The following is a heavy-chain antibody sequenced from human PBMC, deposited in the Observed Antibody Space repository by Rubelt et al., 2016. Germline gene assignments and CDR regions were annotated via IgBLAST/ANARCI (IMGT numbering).Heavy chain of an antibody. CDR3: AKDWSSGSYQYIDH. D-gene: IGHD1-26*01. J-gene: IGHJ4*02. V-gene: IGHV3-21*01. CDR1: GFPFSSTT. CDR2: FSGNSANI. Sequence: RLSCAASGFPFSSTTMHWVRQGPGKGLEWVSSFSGNSANIYYADSVRGRFTLSSDNARNSLYLQMNSLRVGDTAIYYCAKDWSSGSYQYIDHWGQGTLVTVSS.